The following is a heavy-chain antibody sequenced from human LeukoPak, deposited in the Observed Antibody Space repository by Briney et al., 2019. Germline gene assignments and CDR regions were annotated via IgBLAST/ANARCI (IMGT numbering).Heavy chain of an antibody. D-gene: IGHD2-21*02. CDR3: ARSDLCDY. J-gene: IGHJ4*02. CDR2: MNPNSGNT. CDR1: GYTFSSYE. V-gene: IGHV1-8*01. Sequence: ASVKVSCKASGYTFSSYEINWVRQAPGHGLEWMGWMNPNSGNTGYTQKFQGRVTVTRNTSISTAYMELSSLRSEDTAVYYCARSDLCDYWGQGTLVTVSS.